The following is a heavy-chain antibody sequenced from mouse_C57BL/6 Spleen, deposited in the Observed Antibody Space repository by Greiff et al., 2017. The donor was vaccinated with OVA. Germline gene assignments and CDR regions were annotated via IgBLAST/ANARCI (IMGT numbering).Heavy chain of an antibody. J-gene: IGHJ2*01. CDR2: IYPGSGNT. CDR3: ARDGDGLRDYFDY. Sequence: VQLQQSGAELVRPGASVKLSCKASGYTFTDYYINWVKQRPGQGLEWIARIYPGSGNTYYNEKFKGKATLTAEKSSSTAYMQLSSLTSEDSAVYSCARDGDGLRDYFDYWGQGTTLTVSS. D-gene: IGHD2-4*01. CDR1: GYTFTDYY. V-gene: IGHV1-76*01.